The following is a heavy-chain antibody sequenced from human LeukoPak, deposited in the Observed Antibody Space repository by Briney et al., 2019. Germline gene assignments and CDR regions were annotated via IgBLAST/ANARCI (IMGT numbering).Heavy chain of an antibody. CDR1: GGSISSYY. CDR3: ARGRLHYCSSTSCSGYYYYYGMGV. Sequence: SETLSLTCTVSGGSISSYYWSWIRQPPGKGLEWIGYIYYSGSTNYNPSLKSRVTISVDTSKNQFSLKLSSVTAADTAVYYCARGRLHYCSSTSCSGYYYYYGMGVWGKGTTVTVSS. V-gene: IGHV4-59*01. CDR2: IYYSGST. J-gene: IGHJ6*04. D-gene: IGHD2-2*01.